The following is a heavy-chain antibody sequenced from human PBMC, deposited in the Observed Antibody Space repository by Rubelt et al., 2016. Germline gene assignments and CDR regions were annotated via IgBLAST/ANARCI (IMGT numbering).Heavy chain of an antibody. V-gene: IGHV4-39*01. J-gene: IGHJ4*02. CDR3: ARLSSGWYYFDY. Sequence: QLQLQESGPGLVKPSETLSLTCTVSGGSISSRSYFWGWIRQPPGKGLEWIGSIYYSGSTYYNPSLKSRVTISVDTSKNQFSLKLSSVTAADTAVYYCARLSSGWYYFDYWGQGTLVTVSS. D-gene: IGHD6-19*01. CDR2: IYYSGST. CDR1: GGSISSRSYF.